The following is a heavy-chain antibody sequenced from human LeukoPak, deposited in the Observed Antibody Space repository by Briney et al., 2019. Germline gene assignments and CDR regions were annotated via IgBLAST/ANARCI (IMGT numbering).Heavy chain of an antibody. CDR1: GGTFSSYA. D-gene: IGHD1-26*01. V-gene: IGHV1-69*13. J-gene: IGHJ4*02. CDR2: IIPIFGTA. Sequence: SVKVSCKASGGTFSSYAISWARQAPGQGLEWMGGIIPIFGTANYAQKFQGRVTITADESTSTAYMELSSLRSEDTAVYYCARDPDISGSKGLDYWGQGTLVTVSS. CDR3: ARDPDISGSKGLDY.